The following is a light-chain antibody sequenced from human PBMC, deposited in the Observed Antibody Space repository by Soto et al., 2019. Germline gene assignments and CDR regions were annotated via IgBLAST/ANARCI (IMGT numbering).Light chain of an antibody. CDR3: QQYGSSPWT. V-gene: IGKV3-20*01. J-gene: IGKJ1*01. Sequence: NGLTPSPGTLSLSPGERATPSCRGSQSVSSSYLVWHQQKPGQAPRLLIYAASRRATGIPDRFSGSGSGTDFTLTISRLEPEDFAVYYCQQYGSSPWTFGQGTKVDIK. CDR2: AAS. CDR1: QSVSSSY.